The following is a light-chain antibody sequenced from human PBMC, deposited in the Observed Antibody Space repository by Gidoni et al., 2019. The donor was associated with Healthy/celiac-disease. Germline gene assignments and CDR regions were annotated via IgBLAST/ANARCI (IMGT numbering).Light chain of an antibody. CDR3: QSYDSSNRV. CDR2: EDN. CDR1: SGSIASNY. J-gene: IGLJ2*01. Sequence: NFMLPQPHSVSESPGKTVTISCTRSSGSIASNYVQWYQQRPGSSPTTVSDEDNQRPSGVPDRFSGSIDSSSNSASLTISGLKTEDEADYYCQSYDSSNRVFGGGTKLTVL. V-gene: IGLV6-57*01.